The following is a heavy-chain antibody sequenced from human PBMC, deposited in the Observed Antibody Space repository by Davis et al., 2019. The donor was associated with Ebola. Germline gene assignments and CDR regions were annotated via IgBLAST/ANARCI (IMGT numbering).Heavy chain of an antibody. Sequence: PGGSLRLSCAASGFTFSSYEMNWVRQAPGKGLEWVSYISSSGSTIYYADSVKGRFTISRDNAKNSLYLQMNSLRAEDTAVYYCARDCSSTSCSPERNYYYYGMDVWGQGTTVTVSS. V-gene: IGHV3-48*03. D-gene: IGHD2-2*01. CDR2: ISSSGSTI. CDR3: ARDCSSTSCSPERNYYYYGMDV. J-gene: IGHJ6*02. CDR1: GFTFSSYE.